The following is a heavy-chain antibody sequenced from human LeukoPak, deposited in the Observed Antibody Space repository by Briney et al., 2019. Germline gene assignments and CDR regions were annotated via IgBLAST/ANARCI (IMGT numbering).Heavy chain of an antibody. Sequence: SETLSLTCAVSGGSISSSNWWSWVRQPPGKGLEWIGEIYHSGSTNYKPSLKSRVTISVDKSKNQFSLKLSSVTAADTAVYYCARDIAWRGGGDWFDPWGQGTLVTVSS. CDR2: IYHSGST. D-gene: IGHD3-3*01. J-gene: IGHJ5*02. V-gene: IGHV4-4*02. CDR3: ARDIAWRGGGDWFDP. CDR1: GGSISSSNW.